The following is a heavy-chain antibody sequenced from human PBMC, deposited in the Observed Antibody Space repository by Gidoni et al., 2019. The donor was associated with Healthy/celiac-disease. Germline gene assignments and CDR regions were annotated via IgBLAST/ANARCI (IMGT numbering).Heavy chain of an antibody. J-gene: IGHJ6*02. CDR3: ARDGVAVAGKAYYYYGMDV. V-gene: IGHV3-53*01. D-gene: IGHD6-19*01. CDR2: IYSGGST. CDR1: GFTVSSYY. Sequence: EVQLVESGGGLIQPGGSLRLSCAASGFTVSSYYMSWVRQAPGKGLEWVSVIYSGGSTYYADSVKGRFTISRDNSKNTLYLQMNSLRAEDTAVYYWARDGVAVAGKAYYYYGMDVWGQGTTVTVSS.